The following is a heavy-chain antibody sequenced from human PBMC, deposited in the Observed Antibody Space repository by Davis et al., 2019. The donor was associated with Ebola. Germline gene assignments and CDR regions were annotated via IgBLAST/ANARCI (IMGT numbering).Heavy chain of an antibody. V-gene: IGHV4-39*01. CDR1: GASISTDSYY. J-gene: IGHJ4*02. Sequence: PSETLSLTCTVSGASISTDSYYWGWIRQSPGEGLEWIGRVSYTGTTYYNPSLRSRLSMSVDTSKNQFTLNLRSVTAADTAHYYCVRQADYFDISGPPKVDFWGQGTLVTVSS. CDR2: VSYTGTT. CDR3: VRQADYFDISGPPKVDF. D-gene: IGHD3-22*01.